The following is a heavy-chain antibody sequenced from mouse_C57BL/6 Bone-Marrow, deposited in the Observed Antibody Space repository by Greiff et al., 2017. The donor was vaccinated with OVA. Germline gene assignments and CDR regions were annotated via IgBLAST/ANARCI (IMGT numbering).Heavy chain of an antibody. D-gene: IGHD4-1*01. CDR3: ARETGTKYYYAMDY. Sequence: VQLQQSGPELVKPGASVKMSCKASGYTFTDYNMHWVKQSHGKSLEWIGYINPNNGGTSYNQKFKGKATLTVNKSSSTAYMELRSLTSEDSAVYYCARETGTKYYYAMDYWGQGTSVTVSS. CDR1: GYTFTDYN. CDR2: INPNNGGT. J-gene: IGHJ4*01. V-gene: IGHV1-22*01.